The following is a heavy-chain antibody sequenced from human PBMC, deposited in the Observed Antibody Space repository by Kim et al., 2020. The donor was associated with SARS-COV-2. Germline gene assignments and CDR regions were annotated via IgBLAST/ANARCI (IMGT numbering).Heavy chain of an antibody. D-gene: IGHD2-2*01. J-gene: IGHJ4*02. Sequence: PSLKSRVTISVDTSKNQFSLKLSSVTAADTAVYYCARDEKKGSSLVPFDYWVQGTLVTVSS. CDR3: ARDEKKGSSLVPFDY. V-gene: IGHV4-30-2*04.